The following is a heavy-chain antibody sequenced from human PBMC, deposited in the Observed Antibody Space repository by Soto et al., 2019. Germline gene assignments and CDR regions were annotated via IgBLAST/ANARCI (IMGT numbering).Heavy chain of an antibody. V-gene: IGHV3-9*01. D-gene: IGHD4-17*01. Sequence: EVQLVESGGGLVQPGRSLRLSCAASGFTFDDYAMHWVRQAPGKGLEWVSGISWNSGSIGYADSVKGRFTISRDNAKNSLYLQMNSLRAEDTAVYYCARGRRPLRRTHYHYYYYGMDVWGQGTTVTVSS. CDR2: ISWNSGSI. CDR3: ARGRRPLRRTHYHYYYYGMDV. J-gene: IGHJ6*02. CDR1: GFTFDDYA.